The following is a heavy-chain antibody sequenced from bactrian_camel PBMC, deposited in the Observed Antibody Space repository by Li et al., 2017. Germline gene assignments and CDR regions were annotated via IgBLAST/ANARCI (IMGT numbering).Heavy chain of an antibody. V-gene: IGHV3S40*01. D-gene: IGHD7*01. J-gene: IGHJ4*01. CDR3: GASRPYSDRWRTGLKEVEYIH. CDR1: GFSLSNYA. CDR2: IHSGGGST. Sequence: DVQLVESGGGLVQPGGSLRLSCATSGFSLSNYAVSWVRQAPGKGLEWISSIHSGGGSTYYADSVKGRFTISRDDAKLTVYLQMNSLKPEDTGVYYCGASRPYSDRWRTGLKEVEYIHWGQGNQVTVS.